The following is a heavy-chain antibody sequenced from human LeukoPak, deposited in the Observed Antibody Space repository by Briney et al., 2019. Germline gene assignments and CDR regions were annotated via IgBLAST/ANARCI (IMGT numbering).Heavy chain of an antibody. Sequence: GGSLRLSCAASGFTFSSHGMNWVRQAPGKGLEWVSGIIPSGHTTYYADSVRGRFTISRDNAKNSLYLQMNSLRAEDTAVYYCARVIGDPVGAPESVDYWGQGTMVTVSS. V-gene: IGHV3-23*01. J-gene: IGHJ4*02. CDR1: GFTFSSHG. CDR2: IIPSGHTT. D-gene: IGHD1-26*01. CDR3: ARVIGDPVGAPESVDY.